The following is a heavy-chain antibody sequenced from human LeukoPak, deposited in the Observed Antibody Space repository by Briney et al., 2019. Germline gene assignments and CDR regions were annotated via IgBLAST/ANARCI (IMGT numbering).Heavy chain of an antibody. CDR1: GGSIRSYY. Sequence: SETLSLTCTVSGGSIRSYYWSWIRQPPGKGLEWIGYIYYSGSTNYNPSLKSRVTISVDTSKNQFSLKLSSVTAADTAVYYCARGLGANYYYYGMDVWGQGTTVTVSS. CDR2: IYYSGST. V-gene: IGHV4-59*01. D-gene: IGHD3-16*01. CDR3: ARGLGANYYYYGMDV. J-gene: IGHJ6*02.